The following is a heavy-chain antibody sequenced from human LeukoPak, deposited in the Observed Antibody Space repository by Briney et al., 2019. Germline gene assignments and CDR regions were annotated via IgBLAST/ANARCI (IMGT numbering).Heavy chain of an antibody. Sequence: TSETLSLTCTVSGGSISSYYWSWIRQPAGKGLEWIGRIYTSGSTNYNPSLKSRVTMSVDTSKNQFSLKLSSVTAADTAVYYCRGSGESPFAYWAREPWSPSPQ. J-gene: IGHJ4*02. CDR1: GGSISSYY. D-gene: IGHD3-10*01. CDR3: RGSGESPFAY. CDR2: IYTSGST. V-gene: IGHV4-4*07.